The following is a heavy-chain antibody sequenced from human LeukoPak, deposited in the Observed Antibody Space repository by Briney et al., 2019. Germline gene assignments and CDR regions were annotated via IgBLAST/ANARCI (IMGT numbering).Heavy chain of an antibody. CDR2: ISSTSSSR. CDR1: EFTFSSYA. D-gene: IGHD5-18*01. Sequence: PGGSLRLSCAASEFTFSSYAMNWVRQAPGKGLEWVSYISSTSSSRYYADSVKGRFTISRDNARNSLYLQMNSLRAEDTAVYYCARDGNSPGYYLDFWGQGTLVTVSS. CDR3: ARDGNSPGYYLDF. J-gene: IGHJ4*01. V-gene: IGHV3-48*01.